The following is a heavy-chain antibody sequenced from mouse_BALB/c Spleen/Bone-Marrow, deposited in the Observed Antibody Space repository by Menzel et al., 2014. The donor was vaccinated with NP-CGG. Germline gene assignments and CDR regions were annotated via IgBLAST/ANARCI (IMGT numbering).Heavy chain of an antibody. V-gene: IGHV1S81*02. CDR2: INPSNGRT. D-gene: IGHD2-3*01. Sequence: QVQLQQSGAELVKPGAPVKLSCKASGYTFTSYWMHWVKQRPVQGLEWIGEINPSNGRTNYNEKFKGKATLTAGTSSSTAYMQLSSLTSEDSAIYYCARGEDGLDYWGQGTTLTVSS. J-gene: IGHJ2*01. CDR1: GYTFTSYW. CDR3: ARGEDGLDY.